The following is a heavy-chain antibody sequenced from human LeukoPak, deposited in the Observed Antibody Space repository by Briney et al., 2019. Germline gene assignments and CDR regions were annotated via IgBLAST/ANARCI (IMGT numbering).Heavy chain of an antibody. D-gene: IGHD6-19*01. CDR3: ARRWSSGWYGQYYFDY. V-gene: IGHV5-51*01. Sequence: PGESLKISCKGSGYSFTSYWIGWVRQMPGKGLEWMGIIYPGDSDTRYSPSFQGQVTISADKSISTAYLQWSSLKASDTAMYYCARRWSSGWYGQYYFDYWGQGTLVTVSS. CDR1: GYSFTSYW. CDR2: IYPGDSDT. J-gene: IGHJ4*02.